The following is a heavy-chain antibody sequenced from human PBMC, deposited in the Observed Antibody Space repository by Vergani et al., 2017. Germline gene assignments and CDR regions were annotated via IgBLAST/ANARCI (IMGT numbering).Heavy chain of an antibody. CDR2: IWDDGSKK. D-gene: IGHD1-14*01. CDR3: ARDGRIDAEGTELDY. V-gene: IGHV3-33*01. J-gene: IGHJ4*02. CDR1: GFIFKNHG. Sequence: QVQLVESGGGVVQPGTSLRLSCAASGFIFKNHGMQWVRQAPGKGLAWVALIWDDGSKKNYGDSMKGRFTISRDNAKNMMYLQLNSLRDEDTAVYYCARDGRIDAEGTELDYWGQGTLVTVSS.